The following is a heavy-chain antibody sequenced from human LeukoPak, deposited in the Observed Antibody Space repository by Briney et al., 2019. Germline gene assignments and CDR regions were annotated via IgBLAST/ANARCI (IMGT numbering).Heavy chain of an antibody. CDR3: ASATEVWFGEFRPPDY. Sequence: PGGSLRLSCAASGFTFSSYWMHWVRQAPGKGLVWVSRINSDGSSTSYADSVKGRFTISRDNAKNTLYLQMNSLGAEDTAVYYCASATEVWFGEFRPPDYWGQGTLVTVSS. V-gene: IGHV3-74*01. D-gene: IGHD3-10*01. CDR1: GFTFSSYW. J-gene: IGHJ4*02. CDR2: INSDGSST.